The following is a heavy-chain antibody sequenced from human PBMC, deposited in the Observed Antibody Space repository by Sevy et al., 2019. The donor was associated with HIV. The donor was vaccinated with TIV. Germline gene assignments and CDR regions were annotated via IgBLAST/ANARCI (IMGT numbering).Heavy chain of an antibody. CDR2: ISYDGSNK. V-gene: IGHV3-30*04. D-gene: IGHD2-15*01. J-gene: IGHJ6*02. CDR3: ARDLGCSGGSCYIYYYYGMDV. CDR1: GFTFSSYA. Sequence: GGSLRLSCAASGFTFSSYAMHGVRQAPGKGLEGVAVISYDGSNKYNADSVKGRFTISRDNSKNTLYLQMNSLRAEDTAVYYCARDLGCSGGSCYIYYYYGMDVWGQGTTVTVSS.